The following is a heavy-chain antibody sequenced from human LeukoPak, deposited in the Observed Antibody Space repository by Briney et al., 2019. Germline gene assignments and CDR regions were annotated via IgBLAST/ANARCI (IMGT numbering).Heavy chain of an antibody. CDR2: IRSKANSYAT. V-gene: IGHV3-73*01. CDR3: TRQGYGDYDGY. D-gene: IGHD4-17*01. J-gene: IGHJ4*02. CDR1: GFTFSGSA. Sequence: GGSLRLSCAASGFTFSGSAMHWFRQASGKGLEWVGRIRSKANSYATAYAASVKGRFTISRDDSKNTACLQMNSLKTEDTAVYYCTRQGYGDYDGYWGQGTLVTVSS.